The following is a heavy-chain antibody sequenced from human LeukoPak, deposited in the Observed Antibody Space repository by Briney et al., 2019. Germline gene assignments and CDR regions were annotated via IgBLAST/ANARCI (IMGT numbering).Heavy chain of an antibody. Sequence: AGGSLRLSCAASGFTFSNYGIHWVRQAPGKGLEWVTYISDDGNRKYYADSVQGRFSISRDNSKNTVDLQMNGLRAEDTAVYICARDFSGKYCIDYWGQGTLVIVSS. CDR1: GFTFSNYG. V-gene: IGHV3-30*03. J-gene: IGHJ4*02. CDR3: ARDFSGKYCIDY. D-gene: IGHD1-26*01. CDR2: ISDDGNRK.